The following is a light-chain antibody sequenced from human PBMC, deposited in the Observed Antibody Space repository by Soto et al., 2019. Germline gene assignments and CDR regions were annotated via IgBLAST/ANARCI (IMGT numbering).Light chain of an antibody. Sequence: DIVMTQSPDSLAVSLGERATINCKSSSNSKNSLAWYQQKPGQPPKLLITWASTRESGVPDRISGSGSETDFTLTISSLQAEDVAVYYCYQYYSTPWTFGQGTKVEIK. J-gene: IGKJ1*01. CDR2: WAS. CDR1: SNSKNS. V-gene: IGKV4-1*01. CDR3: YQYYSTPWT.